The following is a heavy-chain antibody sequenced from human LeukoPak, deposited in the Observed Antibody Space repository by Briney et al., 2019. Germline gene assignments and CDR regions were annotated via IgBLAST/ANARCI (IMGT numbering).Heavy chain of an antibody. J-gene: IGHJ5*02. V-gene: IGHV4-59*12. CDR3: ARDPGYCSSTSCHDAP. CDR1: GGSISSYF. CDR2: SNYIGST. Sequence: SETLSLTCTVSGGSISSYFWTWIRQPPGKGLEWIGYSNYIGSTNFNPSLRSRVTISVDTSKNQFSLKLSSVTAADTAVYYCARDPGYCSSTSCHDAPWGQGTLVTVSS. D-gene: IGHD2-2*01.